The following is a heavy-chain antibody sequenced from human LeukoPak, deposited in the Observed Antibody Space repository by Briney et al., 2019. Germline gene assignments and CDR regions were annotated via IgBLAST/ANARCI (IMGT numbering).Heavy chain of an antibody. CDR1: GFTFSSYW. Sequence: GGSLRLSCAASGFTFSSYWMSWVRQAPGKGLEWVANIKQDGSEKYYVDSVKGRFTISKDNAKNSLYLQMNSLRAEDTAVYYCARELSRSFSMIRGLIQHREFDFWGRGTLVTVSS. CDR3: ARELSRSFSMIRGLIQHREFDF. CDR2: IKQDGSEK. J-gene: IGHJ4*02. D-gene: IGHD3-10*01. V-gene: IGHV3-7*01.